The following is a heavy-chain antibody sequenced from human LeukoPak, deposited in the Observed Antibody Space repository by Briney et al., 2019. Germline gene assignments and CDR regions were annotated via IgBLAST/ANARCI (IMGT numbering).Heavy chain of an antibody. CDR3: ARESGRFGS. D-gene: IGHD1-26*01. Sequence: PGGSLRLSCAASGFTFSSYAMHWVRQAPGKGLEWVANIKQDGSDKFNVDSVKGRFTISRDNAKNSVFLQMNRLRAEDTAVYYCARESGRFGSWGQGALVTVSS. V-gene: IGHV3-7*01. J-gene: IGHJ4*02. CDR1: GFTFSSYA. CDR2: IKQDGSDK.